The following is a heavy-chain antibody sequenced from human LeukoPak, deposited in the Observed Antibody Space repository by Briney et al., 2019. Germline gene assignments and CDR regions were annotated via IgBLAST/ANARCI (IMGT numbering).Heavy chain of an antibody. J-gene: IGHJ4*02. CDR1: GYTFTGYY. D-gene: IGHD1-26*01. CDR2: INPNSGGT. CDR3: ARSGSYYVLLYYFDY. Sequence: ASVKVSCKASGYTFTGYYMHWVRQAPGQGLEWMGWINPNSGGTNYAQKFQGRVTMTRDTSISTAYMELSRLRSDDTAVYYCARSGSYYVLLYYFDYWGQGTLVTVSS. V-gene: IGHV1-2*02.